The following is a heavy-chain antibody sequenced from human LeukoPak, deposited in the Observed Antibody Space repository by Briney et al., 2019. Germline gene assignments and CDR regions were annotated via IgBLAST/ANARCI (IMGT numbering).Heavy chain of an antibody. Sequence: SETLSLTCAVYGGSFSGYYWSWIRQPPGKGLEWIGEINHSGSTYYNPSLKSRVTISVDTSKNQFSLRLNSVTAADTAVYYCARLDCSGGSCYSGTYYFDCWGQGTLVTVSS. J-gene: IGHJ4*02. CDR3: ARLDCSGGSCYSGTYYFDC. V-gene: IGHV4-34*01. CDR2: INHSGST. D-gene: IGHD2-15*01. CDR1: GGSFSGYY.